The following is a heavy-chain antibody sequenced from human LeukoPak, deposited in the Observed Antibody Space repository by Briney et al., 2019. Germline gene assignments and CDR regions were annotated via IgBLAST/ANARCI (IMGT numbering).Heavy chain of an antibody. Sequence: SETLSLTCTVSGGSISSYYWSWIRQPAGKGLEWIGRIYTSGSTNYNPSLKSRVTMSVDTSKNQFSLKLSSVTAADTAVYYCAREGRYCSSTSCYAKGRGFDYWGQGTLVTVSS. J-gene: IGHJ4*02. D-gene: IGHD2-2*01. CDR3: AREGRYCSSTSCYAKGRGFDY. V-gene: IGHV4-4*07. CDR2: IYTSGST. CDR1: GGSISSYY.